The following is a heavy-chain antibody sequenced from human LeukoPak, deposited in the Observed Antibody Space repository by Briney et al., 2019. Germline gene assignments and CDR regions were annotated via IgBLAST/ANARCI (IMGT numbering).Heavy chain of an antibody. J-gene: IGHJ3*02. V-gene: IGHV1-3*01. Sequence: GASVKVSCKASGYTFTSYAMHWVRQAPGQRLERMGWINAGNGNTKYSQKFQGRVTITRDTSASTAYMELSSLRSEDTAVYYCARGSADILTGNAFDIWGQGTMVTVSS. CDR1: GYTFTSYA. CDR2: INAGNGNT. D-gene: IGHD3-9*01. CDR3: ARGSADILTGNAFDI.